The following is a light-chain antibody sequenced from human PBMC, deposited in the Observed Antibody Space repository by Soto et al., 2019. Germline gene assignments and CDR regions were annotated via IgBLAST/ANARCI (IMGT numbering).Light chain of an antibody. CDR3: TSYTTSSTGV. V-gene: IGLV2-14*03. CDR1: SSDVGAYNY. Sequence: QSALTQPASVSGSPGQSITISGTGTSSDVGAYNYVSWCQHHPGKAPKLIIYDVNNRPSGVSTRFSGSKSGNTASLTISGLQADDEAYYYCTSYTTSSTGVFGGGTQLTVL. CDR2: DVN. J-gene: IGLJ3*02.